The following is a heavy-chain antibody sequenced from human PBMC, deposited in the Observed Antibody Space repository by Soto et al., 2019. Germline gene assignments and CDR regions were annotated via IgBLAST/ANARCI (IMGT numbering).Heavy chain of an antibody. D-gene: IGHD6-13*01. V-gene: IGHV1-69*01. CDR1: GGTFSSYA. CDR2: IIPIFGTA. CDR3: ARDGIAAAGSYYYYGMDV. Sequence: QVQLVQSGAEVKKPGSSVKVSCKASGGTFSSYAISWVRQAPGQGLEWMGGIIPIFGTANYAQKFQGRVTITADESTSTAYMELSSLRSEDTAVYYCARDGIAAAGSYYYYGMDVWGQGTTLTVSS. J-gene: IGHJ6*02.